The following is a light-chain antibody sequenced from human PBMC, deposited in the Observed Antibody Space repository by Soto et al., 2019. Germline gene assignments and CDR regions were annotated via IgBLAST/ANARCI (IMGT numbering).Light chain of an antibody. CDR3: RQYHNWILT. J-gene: IGKJ4*01. CDR2: DAS. CDR1: QSIRSN. Sequence: RVLNRAPPTLSVSAGERATLACRDSQSIRSNLAWYQQTPGQVPRLLIYDASTRAAGIPTGFAGSGAGPECTRSIGSLQSEGVLIHSCRQYHNWILTLGGGTKVDIK. V-gene: IGKV3-15*01.